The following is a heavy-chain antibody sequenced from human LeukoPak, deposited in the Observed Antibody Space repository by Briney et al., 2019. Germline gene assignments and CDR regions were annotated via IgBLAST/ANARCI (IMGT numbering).Heavy chain of an antibody. CDR2: ISSSSSYI. CDR1: GFIFSSYS. J-gene: IGHJ4*02. CDR3: AGVRTDILTGYRIDY. V-gene: IGHV3-21*01. D-gene: IGHD3-9*01. Sequence: GGSLRLSCAASGFIFSSYSMNWVRQAPGKGLEWVSSISSSSSYILYADSVKGRFTISRDNAKNSLYLQMNSLRAEDTAVYYCAGVRTDILTGYRIDYWGQGTLVTVSS.